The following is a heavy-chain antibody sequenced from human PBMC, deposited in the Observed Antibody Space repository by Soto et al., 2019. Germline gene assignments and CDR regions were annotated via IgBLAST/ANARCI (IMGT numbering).Heavy chain of an antibody. J-gene: IGHJ4*02. CDR1: GYTFTDYD. D-gene: IGHD3-9*01. CDR2: VSPDRGNA. CDR3: EVTTGY. Sequence: QVQVVQSKAEVKKPGASVKVSCKTSGYTFTDYDINWVRQAPGQGLEWMGWVSPDRGNAGYAQQFQGRVSMTSDTSTSTVYIELTSLRYDDTAVYFCEVTTGYWGQGTMVTVSS. V-gene: IGHV1-8*01.